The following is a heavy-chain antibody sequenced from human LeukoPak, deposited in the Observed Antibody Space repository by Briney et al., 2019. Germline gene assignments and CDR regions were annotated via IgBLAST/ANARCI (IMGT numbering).Heavy chain of an antibody. CDR1: GFTFSSYG. CDR2: IRYDGSNK. V-gene: IGHV3-30*02. D-gene: IGHD2-15*01. Sequence: PGGPLRLSCAASGFTFSSYGMHWVRQAPGKGLEWVAFIRYDGSNKYYADSVKGRFTISRDNSKNTLYLQMNSLRAEDTAVYYCAKQGGGNNWFDPWGQGTLVTVSS. J-gene: IGHJ5*02. CDR3: AKQGGGNNWFDP.